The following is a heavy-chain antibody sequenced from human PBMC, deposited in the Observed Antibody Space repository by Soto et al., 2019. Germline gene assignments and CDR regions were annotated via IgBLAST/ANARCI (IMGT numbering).Heavy chain of an antibody. V-gene: IGHV4-61*01. CDR2: ISYSGST. Sequence: QVQLQESGPGLVKPSETLSLTCTVSGASVSSGNYYWSWIRQPPGRGLEFIGYISYSGSTNYNPPLKSRVTISIDTSKHQFALKLSSVTAADTAVYYCARGSGSYYASWGQGTLLTVSS. CDR1: GASVSSGNYY. J-gene: IGHJ4*02. CDR3: ARGSGSYYAS. D-gene: IGHD1-26*01.